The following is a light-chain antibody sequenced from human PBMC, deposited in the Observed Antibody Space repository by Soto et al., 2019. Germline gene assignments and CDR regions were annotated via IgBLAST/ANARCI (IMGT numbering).Light chain of an antibody. CDR2: WAS. CDR1: QSILYSSNNKNY. Sequence: VMTQSPDSLAVSLGERATINCKSSQSILYSSNNKNYLAWYQQKPGQPPKLLIYWASTRAFGVPDRFSGSGSGTDITLTISSLQAEDVALYFCHQYHRSPWTFGQGTKVEIK. J-gene: IGKJ1*01. V-gene: IGKV4-1*01. CDR3: HQYHRSPWT.